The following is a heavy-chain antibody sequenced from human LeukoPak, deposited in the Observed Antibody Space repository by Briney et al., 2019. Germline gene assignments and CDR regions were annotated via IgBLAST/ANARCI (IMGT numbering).Heavy chain of an antibody. J-gene: IGHJ6*02. D-gene: IGHD3-22*01. CDR1: GYTFTSYD. CDR3: ARGEYYYDSSGPPSNYYYYGMDV. CDR2: MNPNSGNT. V-gene: IGHV1-8*01. Sequence: ASVKVSCKASGYTFTSYDINWVRQATGQGLEWMGWMNPNSGNTGYAQKFQGRVTMTRNTSISAAYMELSSLRSEDTAVYYCARGEYYYDSSGPPSNYYYYGMDVWGQGTTVTVSS.